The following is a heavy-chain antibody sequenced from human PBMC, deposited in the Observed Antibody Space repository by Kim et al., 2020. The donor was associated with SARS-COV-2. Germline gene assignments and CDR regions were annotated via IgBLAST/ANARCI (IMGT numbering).Heavy chain of an antibody. D-gene: IGHD5-18*01. CDR1: GDSVSSNSAA. V-gene: IGHV6-1*01. CDR3: ARDRAGYSYGSYLRVYYFDY. J-gene: IGHJ4*02. CDR2: TYYRSKWYN. Sequence: SQTLSLTCAISGDSVSSNSAAWNWIRQSPSRGLEWLGRTYYRSKWYNDYAVSVKSRITINPDTSKNQFSLQLNSVTPEDTAVYYCARDRAGYSYGSYLRVYYFDYWGQGTLVTVSS.